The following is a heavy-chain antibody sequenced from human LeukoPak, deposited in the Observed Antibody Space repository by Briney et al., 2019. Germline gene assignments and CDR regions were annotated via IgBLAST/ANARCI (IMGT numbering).Heavy chain of an antibody. CDR3: ARAAYGGDSIVYFDY. D-gene: IGHD4-23*01. CDR2: LYSSGST. V-gene: IGHV4-59*07. J-gene: IGHJ4*02. CDR1: SGSISSYY. Sequence: ADTLSLTCPVSSGSISSYYWGWIRQPPGKGLEWNGYLYSSGSTNYNPSLKRRVTISVDTSKNQFSLKLSSVTAADTAVYYCARAAYGGDSIVYFDYWGQGTLVSVST.